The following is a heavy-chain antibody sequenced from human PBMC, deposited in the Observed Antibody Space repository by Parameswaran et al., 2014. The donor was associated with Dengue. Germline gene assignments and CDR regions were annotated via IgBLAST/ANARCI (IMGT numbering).Heavy chain of an antibody. Sequence: KWIRQPPGKGLEWVSSISSSSSYIYYADSVKGRFTISRDNAKNSLYLQMNSLRAEDTAVYYCARANGKSVVVNRSGYRFDPWGQGTLVTVSS. J-gene: IGHJ5*02. CDR3: ARANGKSVVVNRSGYRFDP. D-gene: IGHD3-3*01. CDR2: ISSSSSYI. V-gene: IGHV3-21*01.